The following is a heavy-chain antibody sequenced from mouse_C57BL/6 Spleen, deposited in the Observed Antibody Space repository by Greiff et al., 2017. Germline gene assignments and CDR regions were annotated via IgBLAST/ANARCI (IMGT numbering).Heavy chain of an antibody. D-gene: IGHD2-10*02. CDR3: AKGRYGNFLYAMDY. J-gene: IGHJ4*01. V-gene: IGHV1-7*01. CDR2: INPSSGYT. Sequence: VKLMESGAELAKPGASVKLSCKASGYTFTSYWMHWVKQRPGQGLEWIGYINPSSGYTKYNQKFKDKVTLTADKSSSTAYMQLSSLTYEDSAVYYCAKGRYGNFLYAMDYWGQGTSATVSS. CDR1: GYTFTSYW.